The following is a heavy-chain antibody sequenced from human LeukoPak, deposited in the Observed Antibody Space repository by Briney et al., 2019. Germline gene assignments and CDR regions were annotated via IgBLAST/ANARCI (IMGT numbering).Heavy chain of an antibody. CDR3: ARSGRGNSAGFDC. CDR2: IYHSGST. Sequence: SETLSLTCTVSGGSISSYYWSWIRQPPGKGLEWIGYIYHSGSTNYNPSLKSRGTISVDTSNNQFSLKLTSVTAADTAVYYCARSGRGNSAGFDCWGQGTLVTVSS. D-gene: IGHD3-10*01. J-gene: IGHJ4*02. V-gene: IGHV4-59*01. CDR1: GGSISSYY.